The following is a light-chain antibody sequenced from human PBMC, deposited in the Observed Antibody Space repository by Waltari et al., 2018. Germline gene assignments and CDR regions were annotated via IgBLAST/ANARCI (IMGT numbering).Light chain of an antibody. Sequence: DIKMTQSPSSLSASVGDRVSITWRASQDIGHYLIWYQQKPGKAPRSLISGASNLLSGVPSRFSGGGSGTDFTLTITALQPDDFATYYCQQYNNYPPTFGQGTRLEIK. CDR1: QDIGHY. CDR3: QQYNNYPPT. V-gene: IGKV1-16*01. CDR2: GAS. J-gene: IGKJ5*01.